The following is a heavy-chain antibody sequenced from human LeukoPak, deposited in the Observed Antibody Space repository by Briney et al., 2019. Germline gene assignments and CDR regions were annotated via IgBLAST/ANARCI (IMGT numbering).Heavy chain of an antibody. CDR3: AREVPGDGYYFDY. CDR2: IYYSGST. CDR1: GGSFSGYY. V-gene: IGHV4-59*01. D-gene: IGHD1-1*01. Sequence: SETLSLTCAVYGGSFSGYYWSWIRQPPGKGLEWIGYIYYSGSTNYNPSLKSRVTISVDTSKNQFSLKLSSVTAADTAVYYCAREVPGDGYYFDYWGQGTLVTVSS. J-gene: IGHJ4*02.